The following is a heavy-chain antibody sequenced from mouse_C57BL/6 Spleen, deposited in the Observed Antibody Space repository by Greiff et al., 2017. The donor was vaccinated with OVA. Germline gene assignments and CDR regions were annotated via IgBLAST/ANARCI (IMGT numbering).Heavy chain of an antibody. D-gene: IGHD1-1*01. Sequence: EVMLVESGGGLVKPGGSLKLSCAASGFTFSSYAMSWVRQTPEKRLEWVATISDGGSYTYYPDNVKGRFTISRDNAKNNLYLQMSHLKSEDTAMYYCAREGDYGSSPAWFAYWGQGTLVSVSA. J-gene: IGHJ3*01. CDR2: ISDGGSYT. CDR3: AREGDYGSSPAWFAY. CDR1: GFTFSSYA. V-gene: IGHV5-4*01.